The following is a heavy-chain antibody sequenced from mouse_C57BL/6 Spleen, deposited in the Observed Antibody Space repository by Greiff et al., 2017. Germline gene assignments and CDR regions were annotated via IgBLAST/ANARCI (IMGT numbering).Heavy chain of an antibody. CDR2: INPNNGGT. J-gene: IGHJ3*01. CDR3: ARIGDEAFAY. V-gene: IGHV1-26*01. Sequence: EVQLQQSGPELVKPGASVKISCKASGYTFTDYYMNWVKQSHGKSLEWIGDINPNNGGTSYNQKFKGKATLTVDKSSSTAYMELRSLTSEDSAVYYCARIGDEAFAYWGQGTLVTVSA. CDR1: GYTFTDYY.